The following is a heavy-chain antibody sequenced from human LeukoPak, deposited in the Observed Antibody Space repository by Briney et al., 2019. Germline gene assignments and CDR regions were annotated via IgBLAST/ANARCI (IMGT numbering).Heavy chain of an antibody. J-gene: IGHJ4*02. CDR3: AKASAMIVVVSKHFDY. CDR1: GFSFSSYG. D-gene: IGHD3-22*01. V-gene: IGHV3-30*02. Sequence: GGSLGLSCAGSGFSFSSYGMHWVRQAPGKGLEWMAFIRSDGSNKYYADSVKGRFTISRDNSKNTLYLQMNSLRAEDTALYYCAKASAMIVVVSKHFDYWGQGTLVTVSS. CDR2: IRSDGSNK.